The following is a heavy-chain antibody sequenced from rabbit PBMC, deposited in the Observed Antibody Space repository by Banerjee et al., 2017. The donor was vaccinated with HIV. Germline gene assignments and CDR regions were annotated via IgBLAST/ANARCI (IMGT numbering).Heavy chain of an antibody. CDR1: GFSFSGRWW. Sequence: EESGGGLVQPEGSLTLTCTASGFSFSGRWWICWVRQAPGKGLEWIACIYAGVGDRAYYAGWAKGRFTISKTSSTTVTLQMTSLTAADTATYFCARDKTDGDVAYVEYFKLWGQGTLVTVS. CDR3: ARDKTDGDVAYVEYFKL. J-gene: IGHJ4*01. V-gene: IGHV1S45*01. D-gene: IGHD2-1*01. CDR2: IYAGVGDRA.